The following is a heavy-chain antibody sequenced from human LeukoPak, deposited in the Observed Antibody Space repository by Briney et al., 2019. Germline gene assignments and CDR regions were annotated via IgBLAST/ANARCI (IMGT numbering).Heavy chain of an antibody. V-gene: IGHV3-21*01. CDR1: GFTFSSYS. CDR3: ARSGYSYGYLDY. J-gene: IGHJ4*02. D-gene: IGHD5-18*01. CDR2: ISSSSSYI. Sequence: PGGSLRLSCAASGFTFSSYSMNWVRQAPGKGLEWVSSISSSSSYIYYADSVKGRFTISRDNAKNSLCLQMNSLRAEDTAVYYCARSGYSYGYLDYWGQGTLVPVSS.